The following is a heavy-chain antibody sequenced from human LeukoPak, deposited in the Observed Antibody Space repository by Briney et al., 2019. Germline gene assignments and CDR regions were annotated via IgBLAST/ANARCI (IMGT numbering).Heavy chain of an antibody. D-gene: IGHD3-22*01. CDR1: GFTFSSYE. Sequence: PGGYLRLSCSASGFTFSSYEMNWVRQAPGKGLEWVSYISSSGSTIYYAYSVKGRFTISRDNARNSLYLQMNSLRAEDTAFYYSARGSRITMIVVVIYCGQGTLVTVSS. J-gene: IGHJ4*02. CDR2: ISSSGSTI. V-gene: IGHV3-48*03. CDR3: ARGSRITMIVVVIY.